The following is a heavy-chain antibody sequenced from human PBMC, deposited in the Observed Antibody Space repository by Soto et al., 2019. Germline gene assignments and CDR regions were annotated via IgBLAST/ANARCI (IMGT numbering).Heavy chain of an antibody. CDR1: GGSISSSSYY. J-gene: IGHJ4*02. V-gene: IGHV4-39*01. CDR3: ARPYSGSYHLAGDFDY. Sequence: SETLSLTCTVSGGSISSSSYYWGWIRQPPGKGLEWIGSIYYSGSTYYNPSLKSRVTISVDTSKNQFSLKLSSVTAADTAVYYCARPYSGSYHLAGDFDYWGQGTLVTVSS. D-gene: IGHD1-26*01. CDR2: IYYSGST.